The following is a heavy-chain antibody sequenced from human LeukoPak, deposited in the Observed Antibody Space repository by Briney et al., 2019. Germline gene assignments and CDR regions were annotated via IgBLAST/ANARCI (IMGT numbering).Heavy chain of an antibody. Sequence: ETLSLTCAVSGGSISSGNWWSWVRQAPGKGLEWVSSISSSSGYIYYADSVRGRFTISRDNAENSMFLQMNSLRAEDTAVYYCARDYLDSSGYYKRSWNGFDMWGQGTMVTVSS. CDR2: ISSSSGYI. CDR3: ARDYLDSSGYYKRSWNGFDM. CDR1: GGSISSGN. J-gene: IGHJ3*02. V-gene: IGHV3-21*04. D-gene: IGHD3-22*01.